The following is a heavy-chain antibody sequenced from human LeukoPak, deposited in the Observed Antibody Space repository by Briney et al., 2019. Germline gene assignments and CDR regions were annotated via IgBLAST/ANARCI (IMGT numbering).Heavy chain of an antibody. CDR2: IYSSGST. CDR3: ARDHIIVVVPAATYYYYDMDV. D-gene: IGHD2-2*01. Sequence: SETLSLTCTVSGGSISSYYWSWIRQPAGKGLEWIGCIYSSGSTNYNPSLKSRVTMSVDTSKNQFSLKLSSVTAADTAVNYCARDHIIVVVPAATYYYYDMDVWGQGATVTVSS. J-gene: IGHJ6*02. CDR1: GGSISSYY. V-gene: IGHV4-4*07.